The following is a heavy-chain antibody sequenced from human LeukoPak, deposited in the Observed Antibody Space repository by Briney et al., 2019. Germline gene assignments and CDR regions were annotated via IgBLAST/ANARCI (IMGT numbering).Heavy chain of an antibody. CDR3: AREYSSGQN. CDR1: GYTFTNYY. Sequence: ASVKVCCKASGYTFTNYYMHWVRQAPGQGLEWMGWINCNSGGTNYAQKFQGRVTMTKDTSISTAYMELSRLRSDDTAMYYCAREYSSGQNWGQGTLVTVSS. J-gene: IGHJ4*02. CDR2: INCNSGGT. D-gene: IGHD6-19*01. V-gene: IGHV1-2*02.